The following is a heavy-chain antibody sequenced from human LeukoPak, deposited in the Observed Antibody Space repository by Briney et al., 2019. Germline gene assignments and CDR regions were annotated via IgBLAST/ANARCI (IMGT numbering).Heavy chain of an antibody. V-gene: IGHV3-30-3*01. CDR2: ISYDGSNK. Sequence: GGSLRLSCAASGFTFSSYTMFWVRQAPGKGLEWVAVISYDGSNKYYAASVKGRFTISRDNSRLTPYLQMNSLRTEDTAVYFCVRADPYYYDSNFFNFWGQGTLVTVSS. D-gene: IGHD3-22*01. J-gene: IGHJ4*02. CDR1: GFTFSSYT. CDR3: VRADPYYYDSNFFNF.